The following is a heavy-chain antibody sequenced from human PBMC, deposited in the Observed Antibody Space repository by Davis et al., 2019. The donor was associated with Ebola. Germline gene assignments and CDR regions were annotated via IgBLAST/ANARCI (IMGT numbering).Heavy chain of an antibody. CDR3: ARKSSGYYYFDY. D-gene: IGHD3-22*01. V-gene: IGHV5-51*01. CDR1: GYSFTSYW. Sequence: GGSLRLSCKGFGYSFTSYWIGWVRQMPGKGLEWMGIIYPGDSDTRYSPSFQGQVTISADKSISTAYLQWSSLKASDTAMYYCARKSSGYYYFDYWGQGTLVTVSS. CDR2: IYPGDSDT. J-gene: IGHJ4*02.